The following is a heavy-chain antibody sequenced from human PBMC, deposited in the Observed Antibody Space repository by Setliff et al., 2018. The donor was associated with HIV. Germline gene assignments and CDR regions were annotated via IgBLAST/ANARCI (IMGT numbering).Heavy chain of an antibody. CDR3: ARGHTWNYYGGDYFDY. D-gene: IGHD1-7*01. CDR2: IYTSGST. CDR1: GGSISSGSYY. V-gene: IGHV4-61*09. Sequence: PSETLSLTCTVSGGSISSGSYYWSWIRQPAGKGLEWIGHIYTSGSTNYNPSLKSRVTISVDTSKNQFSLKLSSVTAADTAVYYCARGHTWNYYGGDYFDYWGQGSLVTVSS. J-gene: IGHJ4*02.